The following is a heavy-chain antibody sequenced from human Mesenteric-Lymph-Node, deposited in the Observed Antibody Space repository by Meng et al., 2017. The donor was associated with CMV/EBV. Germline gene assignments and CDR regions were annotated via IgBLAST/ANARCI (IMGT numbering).Heavy chain of an antibody. Sequence: GESLKISCKDSGYSFTSYWIGWVRQVPGKGLEWMGFTNPGDSDTRYSPSFQGQVTISADRSVGAAYLQWSSLKSSDSGMYYCARWGLGYCSTTTCFPDHWGQGTSVTVSS. CDR2: TNPGDSDT. V-gene: IGHV5-51*01. D-gene: IGHD2-15*01. CDR1: GYSFTSYW. CDR3: ARWGLGYCSTTTCFPDH. J-gene: IGHJ4*02.